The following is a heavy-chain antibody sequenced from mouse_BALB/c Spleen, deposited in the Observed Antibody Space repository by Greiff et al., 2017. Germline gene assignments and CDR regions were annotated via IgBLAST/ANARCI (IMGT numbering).Heavy chain of an antibody. CDR3: ARDGPMITPFAY. D-gene: IGHD2-4*01. V-gene: IGHV2-9*02. CDR1: GFSLTSYG. Sequence: QVQLKESGPGLVATSQSLSITCTVSGFSLTSYGVHWVRQPPGKGLEWLGVIWAGGSTNYNSALMSRLSISKDNSKSQVFLKMNSLQTDDTAMYYCARDGPMITPFAYWGQGTLVTVSA. J-gene: IGHJ3*01. CDR2: IWAGGST.